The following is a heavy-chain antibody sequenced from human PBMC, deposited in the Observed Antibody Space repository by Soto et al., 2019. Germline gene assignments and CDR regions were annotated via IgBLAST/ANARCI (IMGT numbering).Heavy chain of an antibody. V-gene: IGHV3-33*01. D-gene: IGHD6-6*01. Sequence: QVQLVESGGGVVQPGRSLRLSCAASGFTFSSYGMHWVRQAPGKGLEWVAVIWYDGSNKYYADSVKGRFNISRDNSKNTLYLQMNSLRAEDTAVYYCARAGSSNYYGMDVWGQGTTVTVSS. J-gene: IGHJ6*02. CDR2: IWYDGSNK. CDR3: ARAGSSNYYGMDV. CDR1: GFTFSSYG.